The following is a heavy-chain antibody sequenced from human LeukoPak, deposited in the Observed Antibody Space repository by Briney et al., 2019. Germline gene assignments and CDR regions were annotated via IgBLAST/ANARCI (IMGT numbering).Heavy chain of an antibody. CDR2: IRYSGRT. Sequence: PSETLSLTCTASDDSISRDFWTWIRQPPGKGLEGIGYIRYSGRTEYNPSLKSRVTISIQTSKNQFSLELTSVTAADTAIYYCARLPDVSGWPFDYWGQGILVTVSS. CDR1: DDSISRDF. V-gene: IGHV4-59*01. CDR3: ARLPDVSGWPFDY. J-gene: IGHJ4*02. D-gene: IGHD6-19*01.